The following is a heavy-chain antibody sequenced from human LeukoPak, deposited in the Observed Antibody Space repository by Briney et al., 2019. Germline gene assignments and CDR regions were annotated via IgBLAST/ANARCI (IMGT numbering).Heavy chain of an antibody. D-gene: IGHD5-18*01. CDR2: MNPNSGNT. J-gene: IGHJ1*01. Sequence: GASVKVSCKASGYTFTSYDINWVRQATGQGLEWMGWMNPNSGNTGYAQKFQGRVTMTRNTSISTAYMELSSLRSEDTAVYYCARAYANITIGVQLPVRYVQHCGQGTLVTVSS. CDR3: ARAYANITIGVQLPVRYVQH. CDR1: GYTFTSYD. V-gene: IGHV1-8*01.